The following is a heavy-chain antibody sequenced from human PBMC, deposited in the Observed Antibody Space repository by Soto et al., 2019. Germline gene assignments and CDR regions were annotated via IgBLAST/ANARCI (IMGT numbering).Heavy chain of an antibody. CDR2: ISGSGGST. V-gene: IGHV3-23*01. CDR3: AKEGGTGWVGELLSHAFDI. Sequence: GGSLRLSCAASGFTFSSYAMSWVRQAPGKGLEWVSAISGSGGSTYYADSVKGRFTISRDNSKNTLYLQMNSVRAEDTAVYYCAKEGGTGWVGELLSHAFDIWGQGTMVTVSS. J-gene: IGHJ3*02. CDR1: GFTFSSYA. D-gene: IGHD3-10*01.